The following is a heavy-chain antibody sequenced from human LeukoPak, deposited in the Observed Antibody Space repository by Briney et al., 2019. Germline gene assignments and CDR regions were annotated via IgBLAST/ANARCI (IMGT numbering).Heavy chain of an antibody. CDR3: ARVPIVGAHVILDY. V-gene: IGHV3-21*01. J-gene: IGHJ4*02. Sequence: GGSLRLSCAASGFTFSSYSMNWVRQAPGKGLEWVSSISSSSSYIYYADSVKGRFTISRDNAKNSLYLQMNSLRAEDTAVYYCARVPIVGAHVILDYWGQGTLVTVSS. CDR2: ISSSSSYI. CDR1: GFTFSSYS. D-gene: IGHD1-26*01.